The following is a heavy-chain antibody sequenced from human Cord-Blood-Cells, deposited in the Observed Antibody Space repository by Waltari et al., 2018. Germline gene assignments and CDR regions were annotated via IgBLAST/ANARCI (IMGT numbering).Heavy chain of an antibody. Sequence: SWVRQAPGQGLEWMGGIIPIFGIANYAQKFQGRVTITADESTSTAYMELSSLRSEDTAVYYCARDDYGGNYYFDYWGQGTLVTVSS. D-gene: IGHD4-17*01. CDR2: IIPIFGIA. V-gene: IGHV1-69*01. J-gene: IGHJ4*02. CDR3: ARDDYGGNYYFDY.